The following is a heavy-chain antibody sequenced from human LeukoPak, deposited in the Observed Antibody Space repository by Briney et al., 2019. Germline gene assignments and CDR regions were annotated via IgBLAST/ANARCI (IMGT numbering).Heavy chain of an antibody. CDR3: ARDGLGGPPLSDY. V-gene: IGHV3-21*01. D-gene: IGHD3-16*01. CDR2: ISSSSSYI. J-gene: IGHJ4*02. CDR1: GFTFSSYS. Sequence: GGSLRLSCAASGFTFSSYSMNWVRQAPGKGLEWVSSISSSSSYIYYADSVKGRFTISRDNAKNSLYLQMNSLRAEDAAVYYCARDGLGGPPLSDYWGQGTLVTVSS.